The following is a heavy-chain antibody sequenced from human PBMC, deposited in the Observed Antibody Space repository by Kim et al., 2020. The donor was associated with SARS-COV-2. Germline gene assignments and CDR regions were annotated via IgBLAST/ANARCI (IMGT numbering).Heavy chain of an antibody. Sequence: TSYAQKFQGRVTMTRDTSTSTVYMELSSLRSEDTAVYYCARDQGTSCLINWGQGTLVTVSS. D-gene: IGHD2-2*01. J-gene: IGHJ4*02. V-gene: IGHV1-46*01. CDR3: ARDQGTSCLIN. CDR2: T.